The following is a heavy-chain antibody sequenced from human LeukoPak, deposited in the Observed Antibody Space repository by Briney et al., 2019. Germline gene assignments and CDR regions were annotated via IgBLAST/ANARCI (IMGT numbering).Heavy chain of an antibody. Sequence: PGGSLRLSCAASGFTVSSNFMTWVRQAPGKGLEWVSVIYNGGSTNYADSVKGRFTISRDNSKNTLYLQMNSLRAEDTAVYYCARSSSGYLVYWGQGTLVTVSS. CDR3: ARSSSGYLVY. J-gene: IGHJ4*02. V-gene: IGHV3-53*05. CDR2: IYNGGST. CDR1: GFTVSSNF. D-gene: IGHD3-22*01.